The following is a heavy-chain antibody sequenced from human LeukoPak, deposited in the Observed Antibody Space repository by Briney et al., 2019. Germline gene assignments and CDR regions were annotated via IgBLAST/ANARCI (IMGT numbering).Heavy chain of an antibody. Sequence: ASVKVPCKVSGYTLTELSMHWVRQAPGKGLEWMGGFDPEDGETIYAQKFQGRVTMTEDTSTDTAYMELSSLRSEDTAVYYCATGFRVGYYYYGMDVWGQGTTVTVSS. J-gene: IGHJ6*02. CDR3: ATGFRVGYYYYGMDV. D-gene: IGHD3-3*01. CDR2: FDPEDGET. V-gene: IGHV1-24*01. CDR1: GYTLTELS.